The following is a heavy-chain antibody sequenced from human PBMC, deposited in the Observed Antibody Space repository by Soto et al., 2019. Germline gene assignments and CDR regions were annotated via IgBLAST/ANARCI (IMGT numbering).Heavy chain of an antibody. D-gene: IGHD5-12*01. CDR2: ISYDGSNK. Sequence: PGGSLRLSCAASGFTFSSYAVHWVRQAPGKGLEWVAVISYDGSNKYYADSVKGRFTISRDNSKNTLYLQMNSLRAEDTAVYYCARPRGYSGYDPVYYYYGMDVWGQGTTVTVSS. CDR1: GFTFSSYA. V-gene: IGHV3-30-3*01. J-gene: IGHJ6*02. CDR3: ARPRGYSGYDPVYYYYGMDV.